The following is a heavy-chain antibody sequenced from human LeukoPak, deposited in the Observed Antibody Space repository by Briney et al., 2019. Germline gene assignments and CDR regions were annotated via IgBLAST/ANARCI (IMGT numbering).Heavy chain of an antibody. J-gene: IGHJ5*02. CDR1: GGSISSSSYY. Sequence: SETLSLTCTVSGGSISSSSYYWGWIRQPPGKGLEWIGSIYYRGITYYNPSLKSRVTISVDTSKNQFSLKLSSVTAADTAVYYCAREGTTKWFDPWGQGTLVTVSS. V-gene: IGHV4-39*07. CDR3: AREGTTKWFDP. CDR2: IYYRGIT. D-gene: IGHD1-7*01.